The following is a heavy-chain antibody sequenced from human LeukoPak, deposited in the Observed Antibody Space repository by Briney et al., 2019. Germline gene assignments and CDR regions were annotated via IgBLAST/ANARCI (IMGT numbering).Heavy chain of an antibody. CDR2: INTNTGNP. CDR1: GHTFTSYA. Sequence: ASVKVSCKASGHTFTSYAMNWVRQAPGQGLEWMGWINTNTGNPTYAQGFTGRFVFSLDTSVSTAYLQISSLKAEDTAVYYCARERNYGDYPYFYYYGMDVWGQGITVTVSS. CDR3: ARERNYGDYPYFYYYGMDV. D-gene: IGHD4-17*01. V-gene: IGHV7-4-1*02. J-gene: IGHJ6*02.